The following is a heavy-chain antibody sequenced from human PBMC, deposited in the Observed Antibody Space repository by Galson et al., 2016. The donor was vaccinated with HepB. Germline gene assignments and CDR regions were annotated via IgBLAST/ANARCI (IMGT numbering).Heavy chain of an antibody. CDR1: GFTFSDYY. Sequence: SLRLSCAASGFTFSDYYMPWIRQAPGKGLEWVSAISGSGVSTFYADSVKGRFTISRDNSKNTLYLQMNSLRAEDTAVYYCAKDLSWGIAAAGYYYYYYGMDVWGQGTTVTVSS. CDR2: ISGSGVST. CDR3: AKDLSWGIAAAGYYYYYYGMDV. V-gene: IGHV3-23*01. D-gene: IGHD6-13*01. J-gene: IGHJ6*02.